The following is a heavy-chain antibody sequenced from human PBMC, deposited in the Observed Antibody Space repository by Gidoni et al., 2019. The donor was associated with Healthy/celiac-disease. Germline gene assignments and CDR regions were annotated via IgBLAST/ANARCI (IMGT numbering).Heavy chain of an antibody. CDR2: IYYSGST. J-gene: IGHJ6*02. CDR3: ARAPSKGGMDV. V-gene: IGHV4-31*03. Sequence: QVQLQESGPGLVKPAQTLSLTCTLSGGSISSGGYYWSWIRQPPGKGVEWIGYIYYSGSTYYNPSLKSRVTISVDTSKNQFSLKLSSVTAADTAVYYCARAPSKGGMDVWGQGTTVTVSS. CDR1: GGSISSGGYY.